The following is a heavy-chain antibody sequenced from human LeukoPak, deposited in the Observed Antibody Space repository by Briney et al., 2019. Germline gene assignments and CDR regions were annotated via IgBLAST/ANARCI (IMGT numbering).Heavy chain of an antibody. J-gene: IGHJ4*02. CDR3: ASGPLYYDILTGDDYYFDY. CDR2: IYYSGST. Sequence: SETLSLTCTVSGGSISSYYWSWIRQPPGKGLEWIGYIYYSGSTNYNPSLKSRVTISVDTSKNQFSLKLSSVTAADTAVYYCASGPLYYDILTGDDYYFDYWGQGTLVTVSS. V-gene: IGHV4-59*01. D-gene: IGHD3-9*01. CDR1: GGSISSYY.